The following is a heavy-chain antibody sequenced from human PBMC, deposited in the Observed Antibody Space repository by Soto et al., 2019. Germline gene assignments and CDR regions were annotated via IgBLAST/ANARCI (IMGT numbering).Heavy chain of an antibody. CDR1: GGSISSGGYY. CDR2: ISYSGTT. J-gene: IGHJ6*02. V-gene: IGHV4-31*03. Sequence: QVHLQESGPGLVKPSQTLSLTCTVSGGSISSGGYYWSWIRQHPGKGLEWIGYISYSGTTYYNPSLKSRVTTSVDTSKNQFSLKLSSVPAADTAVYYCAREGYDGSYADYYYGMDVWGQGTTVTVSS. CDR3: AREGYDGSYADYYYGMDV. D-gene: IGHD1-26*01.